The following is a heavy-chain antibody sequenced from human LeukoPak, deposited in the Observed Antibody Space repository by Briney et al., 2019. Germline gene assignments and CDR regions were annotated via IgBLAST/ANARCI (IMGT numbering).Heavy chain of an antibody. CDR3: AREGGVDAFDI. CDR1: GFTFSSYS. V-gene: IGHV3-21*01. Sequence: PGGSLRLSCAASGFTFSSYSMNWVRQAPGKGLEWVSSSSSSSSYIYYADSVKGRFTISRDNAKNSLYLQMNSLRAEDTAVYYCAREGGVDAFDIWGQGTMVTVSS. J-gene: IGHJ3*02. D-gene: IGHD3-16*01. CDR2: SSSSSSYI.